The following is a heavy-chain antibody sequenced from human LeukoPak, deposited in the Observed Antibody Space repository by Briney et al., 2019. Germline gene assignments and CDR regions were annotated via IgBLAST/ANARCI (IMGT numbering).Heavy chain of an antibody. CDR1: GYTFTRYY. J-gene: IGHJ6*02. D-gene: IGHD6-19*01. V-gene: IGHV1-2*02. CDR2: INPNSGGT. CDR3: ARECIAVAGSHYYYYYGMDV. Sequence: ASVKVSCKASGYTFTRYYMHWVRQAPGQGLDWMGWINPNSGGTNYAQKFQGRVTMTRDTSISTAYMELSRLRSDDTAVYYCARECIAVAGSHYYYYYGMDVWGQGTTVTVSS.